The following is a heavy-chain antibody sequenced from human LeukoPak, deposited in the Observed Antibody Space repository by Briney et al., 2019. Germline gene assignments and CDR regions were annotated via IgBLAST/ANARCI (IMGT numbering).Heavy chain of an antibody. D-gene: IGHD3-16*01. V-gene: IGHV3-23*01. Sequence: GGSLRLSCAASGFRFSDFTMTWVRQAPGKGPEWVSAIGGRGGSTYYADPLGGRFTISRDNSKDMVYLQMNSLKVEDTATYYCGKEGGAWGQGTKVTVSS. J-gene: IGHJ5*02. CDR3: GKEGGA. CDR2: IGGRGGST. CDR1: GFRFSDFT.